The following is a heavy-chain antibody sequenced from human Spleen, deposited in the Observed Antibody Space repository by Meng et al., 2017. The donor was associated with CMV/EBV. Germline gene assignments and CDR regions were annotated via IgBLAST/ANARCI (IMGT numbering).Heavy chain of an antibody. V-gene: IGHV4-39*01. CDR1: DDFISGSSYG. D-gene: IGHD6-25*01. CDR3: ARHATPSVAAPLDY. J-gene: IGHJ4*02. Sequence: SDDFISGSSYGWGWIRQPPGKGLEWIGGICYSGSTYYNPSLKSRVTISVDTSKNQFSLNLSSVTAADTAVYYCARHATPSVAAPLDYWGQGTLVTVSS. CDR2: ICYSGST.